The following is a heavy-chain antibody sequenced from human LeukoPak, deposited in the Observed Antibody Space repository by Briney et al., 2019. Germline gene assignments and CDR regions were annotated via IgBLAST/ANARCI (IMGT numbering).Heavy chain of an antibody. CDR2: IYYSGST. V-gene: IGHV4-59*11. CDR3: AGRLWRRDGYNLSAFDI. J-gene: IGHJ3*02. Sequence: PSETLSLTCTVSGGSISSHYWNWIRQPPGKGLEWIGYIYYSGSTNYNPSLKSQVTISVDTSKNQFSLKLSSVTAADTAVYYCAGRLWRRDGYNLSAFDIWGQGTMVTVSS. D-gene: IGHD5-24*01. CDR1: GGSISSHY.